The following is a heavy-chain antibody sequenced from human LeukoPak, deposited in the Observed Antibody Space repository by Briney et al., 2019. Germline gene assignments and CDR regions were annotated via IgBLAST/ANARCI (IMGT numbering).Heavy chain of an antibody. J-gene: IGHJ4*02. V-gene: IGHV4-34*01. Sequence: PSETLSLTCAVYGGSFSGYYWSWIRQPPGKGLEWIGEINHSGSTNYNPSLKSRVTISVDTSKNQFSLKLSSVTAADTAVYYCARRSRLHIVDAATAVAYWGQGTLVTVSS. CDR1: GGSFSGYY. CDR3: ARRSRLHIVDAATAVAY. CDR2: INHSGST. D-gene: IGHD2-15*01.